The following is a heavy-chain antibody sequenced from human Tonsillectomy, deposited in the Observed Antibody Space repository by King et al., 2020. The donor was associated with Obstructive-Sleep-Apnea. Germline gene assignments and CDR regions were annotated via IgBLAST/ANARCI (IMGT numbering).Heavy chain of an antibody. CDR3: STEDD. V-gene: IGHV3-15*01. Sequence: PLVESGGVVVKPGGGVRLSCGASVFTFRPAVLPCFLPSPLPGMEWGGRIKSKTNGGTTDYAAPVKGRFSISRDDSKNTLYLQMNSLKSEDTAIYYCSTEDDWGQGTLVTVSS. J-gene: IGHJ4*02. CDR2: IKSKTNGGTT. CDR1: VFTFRPAV.